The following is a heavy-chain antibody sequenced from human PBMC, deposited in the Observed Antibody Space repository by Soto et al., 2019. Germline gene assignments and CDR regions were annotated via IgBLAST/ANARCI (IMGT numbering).Heavy chain of an antibody. Sequence: QVQLVESGGGVVQPGRSLRLSCAASGFTFSSYAMHWVRQAPGKGLEWVAVISYDGSNKSYADSVKGRFTISRDNSKNTLYLQMNSLRAEDTAVYYCARGLGQWLRGYYGMDVWGQGTTVTVSS. D-gene: IGHD5-18*01. CDR2: ISYDGSNK. CDR1: GFTFSSYA. J-gene: IGHJ6*02. V-gene: IGHV3-30-3*01. CDR3: ARGLGQWLRGYYGMDV.